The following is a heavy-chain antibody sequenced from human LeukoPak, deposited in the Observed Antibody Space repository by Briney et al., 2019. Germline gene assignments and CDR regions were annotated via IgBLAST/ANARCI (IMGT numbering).Heavy chain of an antibody. D-gene: IGHD2-2*02. J-gene: IGHJ6*02. CDR3: AKAGYCSSTSCYRNHGMDV. V-gene: IGHV3-23*01. CDR2: ISSSGGST. CDR1: GFTFSSYA. Sequence: GGSLRLSCAASGFTFSSYAMSWVRQAPGKGLEWVSAISSSGGSTYYADSVKGRFTISRDNSKNTLYLQMNSLRAEDTAVYCCAKAGYCSSTSCYRNHGMDVWGQGTTVTVFS.